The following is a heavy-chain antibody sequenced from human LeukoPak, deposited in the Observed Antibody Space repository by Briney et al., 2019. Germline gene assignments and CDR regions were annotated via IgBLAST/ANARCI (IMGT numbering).Heavy chain of an antibody. CDR1: GGSISNSRYY. Sequence: SETLSLTCTVSGGSISNSRYYWGWIRQPPGKGLEWIGSIYYSGSTYYNPSLKSRVTISVDTSKNQFSLKLSSVTAADTAVYYCARRWYSSSWYFDYWGQGTLVTVSS. V-gene: IGHV4-39*01. D-gene: IGHD6-13*01. J-gene: IGHJ4*02. CDR3: ARRWYSSSWYFDY. CDR2: IYYSGST.